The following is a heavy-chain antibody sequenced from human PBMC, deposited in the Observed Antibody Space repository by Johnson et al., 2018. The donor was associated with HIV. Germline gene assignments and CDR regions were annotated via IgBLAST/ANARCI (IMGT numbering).Heavy chain of an antibody. CDR1: GFTVSDNY. V-gene: IGHV3-53*01. Sequence: VQLVESGGGLIQPGGSLRLSCAASGFTVSDNYVSWVRQAPGKGLEWVSVIYATNNTYYGDSVKGRFILSRDNSKNTLYLQMNSLRVEDTALYYCARGIGDEEAFDVWGEGTMVAVSS. CDR3: ARGIGDEEAFDV. J-gene: IGHJ3*01. D-gene: IGHD2-21*01. CDR2: IYATNNT.